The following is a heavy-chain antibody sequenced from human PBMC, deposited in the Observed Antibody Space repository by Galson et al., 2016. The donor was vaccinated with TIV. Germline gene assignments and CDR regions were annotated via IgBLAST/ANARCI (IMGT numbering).Heavy chain of an antibody. CDR1: GFSFSDYW. CDR3: ARGASQYCPTGGCAHFDN. J-gene: IGHJ4*02. Sequence: SLRLSCAASGFSFSDYWVHWVRQAPGKGLVWVSRIKPDGSRTNYADSVKGRVTISRDNAKNTLYLQLNSLRVEDTAVYFCARGASQYCPTGGCAHFDNWGQGTLVTVSS. V-gene: IGHV3-74*01. D-gene: IGHD2-8*01. CDR2: IKPDGSRT.